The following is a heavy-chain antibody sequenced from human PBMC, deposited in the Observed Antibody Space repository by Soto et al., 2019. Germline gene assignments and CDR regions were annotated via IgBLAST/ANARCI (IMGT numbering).Heavy chain of an antibody. V-gene: IGHV3-48*02. CDR2: ITSDGGVT. Sequence: EVQLVESGGGLVHPGGSLRLSCAASGFTFSDYSMNWVRQAPGKGLEWVSYITSDGGVTYYADSVKGRFSGSRDNDKKSLFLQMNSLRDEDTAVYYCARLPKGSTVTSWGQGTLVTVSS. J-gene: IGHJ4*02. CDR1: GFTFSDYS. CDR3: ARLPKGSTVTS. D-gene: IGHD4-17*01.